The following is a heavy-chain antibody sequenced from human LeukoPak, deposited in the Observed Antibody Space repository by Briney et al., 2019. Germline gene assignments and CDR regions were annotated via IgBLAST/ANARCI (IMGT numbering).Heavy chain of an antibody. CDR1: GYSFTSYW. CDR2: IDPSDSYT. J-gene: IGHJ6*04. V-gene: IGHV5-10-1*01. D-gene: IGHD2-2*01. CDR3: ARHLTLGVVPAVIDHYYYGMDV. Sequence: GESLRISCKGSGYSFTSYWISWVRQMPGKGLEWMGRIDPSDSYTNYSPSFQGHVTISADKSISTAYLQWSSLKASDTAMYYCARHLTLGVVPAVIDHYYYGMDVWGKGTTVTVSS.